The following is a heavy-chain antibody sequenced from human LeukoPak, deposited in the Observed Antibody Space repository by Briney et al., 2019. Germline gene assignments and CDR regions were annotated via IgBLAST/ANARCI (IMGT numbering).Heavy chain of an antibody. CDR3: ARDGDSGDYAY. V-gene: IGHV4-61*02. D-gene: IGHD4-17*01. Sequence: SETLSLTCTVSGGSISSGSYYWCWIRQPAGKGLEWIGRIYTSGSTNYNPSLKSRVTISADTSKNQFSLKLTSVTAADTAVYYCARDGDSGDYAYLCQVTLVTV. J-gene: IGHJ4*02. CDR1: GGSISSGSYY. CDR2: IYTSGST.